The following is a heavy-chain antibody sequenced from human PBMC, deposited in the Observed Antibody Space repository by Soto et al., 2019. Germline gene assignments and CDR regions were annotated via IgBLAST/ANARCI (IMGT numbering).Heavy chain of an antibody. V-gene: IGHV1-69*01. J-gene: IGHJ4*02. CDR1: GGTFNPYA. CDR2: IIPMFDTP. D-gene: IGHD3-16*02. CDR3: PRSSGSGGVIGGFAY. Sequence: QVQLVQSETEVKKPGSAVKVSCKASGGTFNPYAMNWVRQAPGTGLEWMGGIIPMFDTPRYAQKFQGRVTITVDESTPTSSMELSSLRSDDTAVYYCPRSSGSGGVIGGFAYWGPGTLGTFSS.